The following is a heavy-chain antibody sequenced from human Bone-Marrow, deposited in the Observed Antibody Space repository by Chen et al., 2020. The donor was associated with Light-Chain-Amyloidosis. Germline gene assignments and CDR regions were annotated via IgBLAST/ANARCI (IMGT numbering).Heavy chain of an antibody. CDR1: SDSISSSNYY. V-gene: IGHV4-39*01. D-gene: IGHD2-2*03. CDR2: IYYRGST. Sequence: QLQLQESGPGLVKPSETLSLSCTVSSDSISSSNYYWGWIRQPPGKGLEWIGSIYYRGSTYYNPSLKSRVTISVDTSKNQFSLKLISVTAADTAVYYCARHRRPLDIVVVPAPFDPWGQGTLVTVSS. J-gene: IGHJ5*02. CDR3: ARHRRPLDIVVVPAPFDP.